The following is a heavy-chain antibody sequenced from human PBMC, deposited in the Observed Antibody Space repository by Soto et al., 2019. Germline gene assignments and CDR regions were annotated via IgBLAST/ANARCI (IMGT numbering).Heavy chain of an antibody. Sequence: GGSLRLSCAASGFTFRSYGMHWVRQAPGKGLEWVAVISYDGSKKYYADSVKGRFTISRDNSKSTLLLQMNGLRAEDTAVYHCAKDMHGNGEYYFDYWGQGSLVTVSS. CDR2: ISYDGSKK. CDR1: GFTFRSYG. V-gene: IGHV3-30*18. CDR3: AKDMHGNGEYYFDY. J-gene: IGHJ4*02. D-gene: IGHD4-17*01.